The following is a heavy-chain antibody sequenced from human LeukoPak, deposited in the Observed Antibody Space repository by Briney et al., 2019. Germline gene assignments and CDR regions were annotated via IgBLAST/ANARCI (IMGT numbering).Heavy chain of an antibody. Sequence: SETLSLTCTVSGYSISNGYYWGWIRQPPGKGLEWVGSIYHRGSTYYNPSLRGRVTISLDRSKKKFSLKLTSVTAADTAVYYCARDSALAQAVMFDYWGQGTLVTVSS. CDR2: IYHRGST. V-gene: IGHV4-38-2*02. J-gene: IGHJ4*02. CDR1: GYSISNGYY. CDR3: ARDSALAQAVMFDY. D-gene: IGHD6-19*01.